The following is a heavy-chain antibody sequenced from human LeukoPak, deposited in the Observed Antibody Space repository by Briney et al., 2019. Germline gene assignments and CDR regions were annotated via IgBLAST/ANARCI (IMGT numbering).Heavy chain of an antibody. J-gene: IGHJ3*02. D-gene: IGHD3-22*01. V-gene: IGHV1-3*01. CDR1: GYTFTSYA. CDR3: ARALAPRITMIVVVTRDGAFDI. Sequence: ASVKVSCKASGYTFTSYAMHWVRQAPGQRLEWMGWINAGNGNTKYSQKFQGRVTITRDTSASTAYMELSSLRSEDTAVYYCARALAPRITMIVVVTRDGAFDIWGQGTMVTVSS. CDR2: INAGNGNT.